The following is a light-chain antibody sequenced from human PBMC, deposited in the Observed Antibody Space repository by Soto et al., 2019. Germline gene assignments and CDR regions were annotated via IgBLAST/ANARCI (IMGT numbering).Light chain of an antibody. V-gene: IGKV3-20*01. Sequence: EIVLTQSPGTLSLSPGERATLSCRASQSVSTSYLAWYQQKPGQAPRLLIYGASSRATGITDRFSGSGSGADFTLTISRLEPEEFAVYYCQQYGSVPLTFGGGTKVEIK. CDR3: QQYGSVPLT. CDR1: QSVSTSY. CDR2: GAS. J-gene: IGKJ4*01.